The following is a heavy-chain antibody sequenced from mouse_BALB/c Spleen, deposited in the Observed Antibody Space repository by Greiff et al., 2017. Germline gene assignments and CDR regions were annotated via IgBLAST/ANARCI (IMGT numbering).Heavy chain of an antibody. CDR3: ARANGSSFDY. V-gene: IGHV5-17*02. Sequence: EVKLVESGGGLVQPGGSRKLSCAASGFTFSSFGMHWVRQAPEKGLEWVAYISSGSSTIYYADTVKGRFTISRDNPKNTLFLQMTSLRSEDTAMYYCARANGSSFDYWGQGTTLTVSS. J-gene: IGHJ2*01. CDR2: ISSGSSTI. CDR1: GFTFSSFG. D-gene: IGHD1-1*01.